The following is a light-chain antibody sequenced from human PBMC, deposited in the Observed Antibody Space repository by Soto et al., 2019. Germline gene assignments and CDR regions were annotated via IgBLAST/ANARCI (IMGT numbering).Light chain of an antibody. Sequence: EIVLTQSPGTLSLSPGEGANLSCRASQSVRSNYLAWYQQKPGQAPRLLIYGASSRATGIPDRFSGSGSGTDFTLTISRLEPEDFAVYYCQHYGGSPLYTFGQGTKLEIK. CDR3: QHYGGSPLYT. CDR1: QSVRSNY. CDR2: GAS. V-gene: IGKV3-20*01. J-gene: IGKJ2*01.